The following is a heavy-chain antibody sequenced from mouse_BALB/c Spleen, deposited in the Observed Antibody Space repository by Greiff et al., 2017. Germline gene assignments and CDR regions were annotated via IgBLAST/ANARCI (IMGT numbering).Heavy chain of an antibody. J-gene: IGHJ4*01. D-gene: IGHD1-2*01. V-gene: IGHV5-9-4*01. CDR1: GFTFSSYA. CDR3: ARVDTTAYAMDY. CDR2: ISSGGSYT. Sequence: EVKLVESGGGLVKPGGSLKLSCAASGFTFSSYAMSWVRQSPEKRLEWVAEISSGGSYTYYPDTVTGRFTISRDNAKNTLYLEMSSLRSEDTAMYYCARVDTTAYAMDYWGQGTSVTVSS.